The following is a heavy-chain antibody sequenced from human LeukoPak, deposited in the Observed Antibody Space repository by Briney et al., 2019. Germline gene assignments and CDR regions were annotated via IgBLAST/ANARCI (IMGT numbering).Heavy chain of an antibody. V-gene: IGHV3-23*01. CDR2: TDGTGGDS. D-gene: IGHD3-3*01. CDR3: AKDAFSYNGVFDPSDI. CDR1: GFTFSDFA. J-gene: IGHJ3*02. Sequence: GGSLRLSCAASGFTFSDFAMSWVRQTPGKRLEWVASTDGTGGDSYYADAVKGRFTISRDDSRDTLYLQMNSLKAEDTAVYYCAKDAFSYNGVFDPSDIWGQGTMVTVSS.